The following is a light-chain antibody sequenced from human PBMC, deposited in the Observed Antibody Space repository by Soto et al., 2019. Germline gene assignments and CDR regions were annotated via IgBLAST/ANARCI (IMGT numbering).Light chain of an antibody. CDR2: DVS. CDR3: SSYTSSSTVV. Sequence: QSVLTQPASVSGSPGQSITISCTGASSDVGAYNYVSWYQQHPGKAPKLMIFDVSNRPSGVSNRFSASKSGNTASLTISGLQAEDEADYHCSSYTSSSTVVFGGGTKLTVL. J-gene: IGLJ2*01. V-gene: IGLV2-14*01. CDR1: SSDVGAYNY.